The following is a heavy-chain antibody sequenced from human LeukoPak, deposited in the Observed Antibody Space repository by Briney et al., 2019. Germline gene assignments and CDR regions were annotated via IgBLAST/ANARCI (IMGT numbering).Heavy chain of an antibody. CDR2: IYYNGNT. CDR3: ARAEEIAIFGVVFDY. J-gene: IGHJ4*02. CDR1: GDSISSRTNY. V-gene: IGHV4-39*07. D-gene: IGHD3-3*01. Sequence: SSETLSLTCPVSGDSISSRTNYWGWIRQPPGKGLEWIGCIYYNGNTYYNPSLRSRVTISLDTSKNQFSLKLSSVTAADTAVYYCARAEEIAIFGVVFDYWGQGTLVTVSS.